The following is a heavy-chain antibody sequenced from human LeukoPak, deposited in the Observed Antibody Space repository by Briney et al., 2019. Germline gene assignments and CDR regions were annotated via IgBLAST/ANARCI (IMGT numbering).Heavy chain of an antibody. CDR1: GFTFSSHS. D-gene: IGHD6-25*01. V-gene: IGHV3-30*03. Sequence: SGGSLRLSCAASGFTFSSHSMNWVRQAPGEGLEWVAVISYDESKIYYADSVKGRFTISRDLSTNTLYLQMNSLTTEDTAMYFCARRPVAAEYFQHWGQGTLVTVSS. CDR2: ISYDESKI. CDR3: ARRPVAAEYFQH. J-gene: IGHJ1*01.